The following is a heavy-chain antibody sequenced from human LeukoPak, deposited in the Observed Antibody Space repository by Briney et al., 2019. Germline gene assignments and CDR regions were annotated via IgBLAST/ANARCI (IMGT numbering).Heavy chain of an antibody. CDR1: GSTFSSYA. CDR2: ISGSGGST. CDR3: AKDRRTSSGYYYFYYYYGMDV. V-gene: IGHV3-23*01. J-gene: IGHJ6*02. D-gene: IGHD3-22*01. Sequence: GGSLRLSCAASGSTFSSYAMSWVRQAPGKGLEWVSAISGSGGSTYYADSVKGRFTISRDNSKNTLYLQMNSLRAEDTAVYYCAKDRRTSSGYYYFYYYYGMDVWGQGTTVTVSS.